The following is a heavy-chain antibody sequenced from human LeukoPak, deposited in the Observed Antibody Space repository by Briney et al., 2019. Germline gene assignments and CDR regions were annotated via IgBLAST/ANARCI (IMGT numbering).Heavy chain of an antibody. D-gene: IGHD3-22*01. CDR1: GGSISSSSYY. CDR3: ARVWAYDSSGAIPFDY. J-gene: IGHJ4*02. V-gene: IGHV4-39*07. Sequence: SETLSLTCTVSGGSISSSSYYWGWIRQPPGKGLEWIGSIYYSGSTYYNPSLKSRVTISVDTSKNQFSLKLSSVTAADTAVYYCARVWAYDSSGAIPFDYWGQGTLVTVSS. CDR2: IYYSGST.